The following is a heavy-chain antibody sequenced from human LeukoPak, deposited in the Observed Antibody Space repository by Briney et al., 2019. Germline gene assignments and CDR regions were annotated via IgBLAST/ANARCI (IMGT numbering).Heavy chain of an antibody. CDR1: GFTVSSNY. CDR2: VSSTGGTT. Sequence: GGSLRLSCAASGFTVSSNYMSWVRQAPGKGLEWVSAVSSTGGTTYYADSVKGRFTISRDNSKNTLFLQMNSLRAEDTAVYYCAKNGDRGAFCSGGTCYPYYYYYMDVWGKGTTVIISS. V-gene: IGHV3-23*01. CDR3: AKNGDRGAFCSGGTCYPYYYYYMDV. D-gene: IGHD2-15*01. J-gene: IGHJ6*03.